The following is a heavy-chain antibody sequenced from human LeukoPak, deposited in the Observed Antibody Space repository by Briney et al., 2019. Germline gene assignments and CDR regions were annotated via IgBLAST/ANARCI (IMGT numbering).Heavy chain of an antibody. V-gene: IGHV6-1*01. CDR1: GDSVSSNSVA. J-gene: IGHJ5*02. Sequence: SQTLSLTCAISGDSVSSNSVAWNWFRQSPSRGLEWLGRTYYTSKWNNDYAESVQSRIAVNPDTSKNQFSLYLNSVTLEDTAVYYCARQASRRFDPWGQGTLVTVSA. CDR2: TYYTSKWNN. CDR3: ARQASRRFDP.